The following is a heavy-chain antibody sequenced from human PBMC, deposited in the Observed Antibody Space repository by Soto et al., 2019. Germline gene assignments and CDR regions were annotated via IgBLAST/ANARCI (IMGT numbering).Heavy chain of an antibody. CDR3: ARQGVALELDL. CDR1: GFTFNIAA. D-gene: IGHD1-7*01. CDR2: IRNKANGYAT. V-gene: IGHV3-73*01. Sequence: EVQLVDSGGGLVQPGGSLKHSCAASGFTFNIAAIHWVRQASGKGLEWVGLIRNKANGYATAYAASVRGRITVSRDDSKSMAFMEMYSMKTEDTAVYYCARQGVALELDLWGQGTLVTVSS. J-gene: IGHJ5*02.